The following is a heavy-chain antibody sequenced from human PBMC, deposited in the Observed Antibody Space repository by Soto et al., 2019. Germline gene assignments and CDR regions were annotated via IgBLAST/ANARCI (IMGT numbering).Heavy chain of an antibody. Sequence: ASVKVSFKASGYTFTSYGISWVRQAPGQGLEWMGWISAYNGNTNYAQKLQGRVTMTTDTSTSTAYMELRSLRSDDTAVYYCARGLTYYYDSSGYYYDYYYYGMDVWGQGTTVTVSS. CDR2: ISAYNGNT. CDR1: GYTFTSYG. D-gene: IGHD3-22*01. V-gene: IGHV1-18*01. CDR3: ARGLTYYYDSSGYYYDYYYYGMDV. J-gene: IGHJ6*02.